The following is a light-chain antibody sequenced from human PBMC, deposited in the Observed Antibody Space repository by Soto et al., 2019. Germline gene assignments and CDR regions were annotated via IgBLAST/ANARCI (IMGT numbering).Light chain of an antibody. CDR3: QHYHNWQA. V-gene: IGKV3-15*01. CDR1: QSVFSS. Sequence: EIVMKQSPATLSVSPGERATLSCRASQSVFSSLAWYQQKPGQAPRLLIYGAATRATGIPARFSGSGSGTEFTLTISSPLSEDVAVYYCQHYHNWQAFGQGTKVDIK. J-gene: IGKJ1*01. CDR2: GAA.